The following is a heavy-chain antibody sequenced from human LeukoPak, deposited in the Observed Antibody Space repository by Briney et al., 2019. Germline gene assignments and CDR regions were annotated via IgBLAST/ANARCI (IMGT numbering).Heavy chain of an antibody. CDR2: FDPEDGET. D-gene: IGHD2-2*01. J-gene: IGHJ6*03. V-gene: IGHV1-24*01. CDR1: GYTLTELS. Sequence: ASVKVSCKVSGYTLTELSMHWVRQAPGKGLEWMGGFDPEDGETIYAQKFQGRVTMTEDTSTDTAYMELSSLRSEDTAVYYCATGGTDIVVVPAAHNYYYYYMDVWGKGTTVTVSS. CDR3: ATGGTDIVVVPAAHNYYYYYMDV.